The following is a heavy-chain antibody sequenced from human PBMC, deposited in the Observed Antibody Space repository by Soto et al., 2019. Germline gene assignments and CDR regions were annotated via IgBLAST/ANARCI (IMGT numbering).Heavy chain of an antibody. CDR3: AKDSFINLRGYDSY. V-gene: IGHV3-23*01. D-gene: IGHD5-12*01. Sequence: PGWSLRLSCAASGFTFSTYAMIWVRQAPGKGLEWVSAISGSGDSTYYADSVKGRFTISRDNSKNTLYLQMSSLRAEDTAIYYCAKDSFINLRGYDSYWGQGTLVTVSS. CDR2: ISGSGDST. J-gene: IGHJ4*02. CDR1: GFTFSTYA.